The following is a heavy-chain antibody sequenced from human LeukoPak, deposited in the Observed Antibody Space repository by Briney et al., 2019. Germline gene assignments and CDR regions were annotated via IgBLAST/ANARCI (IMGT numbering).Heavy chain of an antibody. CDR2: INGDGSST. J-gene: IGHJ6*02. CDR3: ARLRDSSSPRYYYYGLDV. V-gene: IGHV3-74*01. D-gene: IGHD6-13*01. Sequence: GGSLRLSCAASGFTFSSYWIHWVRQAPEKGLVWVSRINGDGSSTNYADSVKGRFTISRDNAKNTLYLQMNSLRAEDTAVYYCARLRDSSSPRYYYYGLDVWGQGTTVTVSS. CDR1: GFTFSSYW.